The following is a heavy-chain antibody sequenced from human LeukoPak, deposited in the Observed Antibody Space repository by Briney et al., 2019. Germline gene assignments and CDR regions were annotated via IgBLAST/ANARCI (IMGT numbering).Heavy chain of an antibody. CDR1: GGSISSSSYY. D-gene: IGHD3-3*01. Sequence: SSETLSLTCTVSGGSISSSSYYWGWIRQPPGKGLEWIGSIYYSGSTYYNPSLKSRVTISVDTSKNQFSLKLSSVTAADTAVYYCARELRFLEAKRRKNWFDPWGQGTLVTVSS. CDR3: ARELRFLEAKRRKNWFDP. V-gene: IGHV4-39*02. CDR2: IYYSGST. J-gene: IGHJ5*02.